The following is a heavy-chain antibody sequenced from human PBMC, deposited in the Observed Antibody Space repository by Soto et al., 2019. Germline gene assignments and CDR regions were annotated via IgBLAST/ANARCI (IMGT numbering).Heavy chain of an antibody. CDR2: ISSSSSYI. Sequence: GGSLRLSCAASGFTFSSYSMNWVRQAPGKGLEWVSSISSSSSYIYYADSVKGRFTISRDNAKNSLYLQMNSLRAEDTAVYYCARDPGYGDYPDAFDIWGQGTMVTVSS. CDR1: GFTFSSYS. V-gene: IGHV3-21*01. J-gene: IGHJ3*02. D-gene: IGHD4-17*01. CDR3: ARDPGYGDYPDAFDI.